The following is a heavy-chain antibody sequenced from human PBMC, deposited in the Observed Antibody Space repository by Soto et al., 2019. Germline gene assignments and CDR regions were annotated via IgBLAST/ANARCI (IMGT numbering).Heavy chain of an antibody. CDR3: ARDQVGPATGFGY. CDR1: GYTFTSYG. D-gene: IGHD1-26*01. V-gene: IGHV1-18*01. CDR2: LSTYNGNT. Sequence: QVQLVQSGAEVKKPGASVKVSCRSSGYTFTSYGINWVRQAPGQGLEWMGWLSTYNGNTNYAQKLQGRVTMTTDTSTSTAYMELRSLRSDDTAIYSCARDQVGPATGFGYWGQGTLVTVSS. J-gene: IGHJ4*02.